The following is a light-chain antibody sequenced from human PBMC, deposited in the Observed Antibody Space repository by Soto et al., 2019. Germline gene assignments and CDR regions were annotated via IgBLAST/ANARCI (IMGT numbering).Light chain of an antibody. CDR1: QGISNY. CDR3: QKYTNVPA. J-gene: IGKJ4*01. Sequence: DIQMTQSPSSLSASVGDRVTITCRASQGISNYLAWYQQIPGKVPKLLISAASTLQSGVPPRFSGSGSGTDFTLTISSLHTEDVETYYCQKYTNVPAFGGGTKVEIK. V-gene: IGKV1-27*01. CDR2: AAS.